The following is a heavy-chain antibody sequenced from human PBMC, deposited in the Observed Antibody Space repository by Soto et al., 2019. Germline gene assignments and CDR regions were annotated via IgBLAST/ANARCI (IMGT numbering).Heavy chain of an antibody. CDR2: IYYSGST. J-gene: IGHJ6*02. Sequence: QVQLQESGPGLVKPSETLSLTCTVSGGSISSYYWSWIRQPPGKGLEWIGYIYYSGSTNYNPSLKSRVTLSVDTSKNQFSLKLSSVTAADTAVYYCARRDSYGMDVWGQGTTVTVSS. CDR3: ARRDSYGMDV. V-gene: IGHV4-59*01. CDR1: GGSISSYY.